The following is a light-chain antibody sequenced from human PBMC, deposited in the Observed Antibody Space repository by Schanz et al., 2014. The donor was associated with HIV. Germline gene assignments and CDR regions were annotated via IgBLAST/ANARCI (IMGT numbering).Light chain of an antibody. CDR2: RND. V-gene: IGLV1-47*01. Sequence: QSVLTQPPSASGTPGQRVTISCSGNSSNIGSNFVYWYQQFPGTAPKRLIYRNDQRPSGVPDRFSGSKSGNTASLTISALQAEDEADYYCSSYTSSSPLVVFGGGTKVTVL. CDR3: SSYTSSSPLVV. J-gene: IGLJ2*01. CDR1: SSNIGSNF.